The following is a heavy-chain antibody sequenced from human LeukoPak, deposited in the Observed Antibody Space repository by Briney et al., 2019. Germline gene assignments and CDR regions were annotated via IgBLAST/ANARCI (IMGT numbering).Heavy chain of an antibody. CDR1: GFTFSSYA. CDR2: ISGSGGST. D-gene: IGHD2-2*01. J-gene: IGHJ1*01. V-gene: IGHV3-23*01. Sequence: GGSLRLSCAASGFTFSSYAMSWVRQAPGKGLEWVSAISGSGGSTYYADSVKGRFTISRDNSKNTLYLQMNSLRAEDTAVYYCAKVPKGPTDIVVVPAAPEYFQHWGQGTLVTVSS. CDR3: AKVPKGPTDIVVVPAAPEYFQH.